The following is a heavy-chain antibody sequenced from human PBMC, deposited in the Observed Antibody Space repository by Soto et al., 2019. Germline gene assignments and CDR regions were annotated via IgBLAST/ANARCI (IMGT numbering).Heavy chain of an antibody. D-gene: IGHD6-13*01. Sequence: GGSMRISCAACGVTFSSYGMHGVRKKPGRGLEWVAVISYDGSNTYYTDSVKGRFTISRDNSKNTLYLQMNSLRAEDAAIYYCAKLRSSSWTQYAFDIWGHGTMVTVSS. CDR3: AKLRSSSWTQYAFDI. V-gene: IGHV3-30*18. J-gene: IGHJ3*02. CDR2: ISYDGSNT. CDR1: GVTFSSYG.